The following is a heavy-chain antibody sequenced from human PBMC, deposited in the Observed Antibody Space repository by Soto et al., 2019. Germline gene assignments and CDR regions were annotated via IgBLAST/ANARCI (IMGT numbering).Heavy chain of an antibody. D-gene: IGHD3-10*01. CDR1: GGSIRGGGYF. CDR2: VYYNSGGT. Sequence: QVQLQESGPGLVKPSQTLSLTCIVSGGSIRGGGYFWSWIRQHPGKGLEWIGNVYYNSGGTYYTPSLKSRVSIAVDASKNQVSLDLRYVTAADTAVYFCTKDKPLPYNYNSGNGYYGMDVWGQGTTVIVS. J-gene: IGHJ6*02. V-gene: IGHV4-31*03. CDR3: TKDKPLPYNYNSGNGYYGMDV.